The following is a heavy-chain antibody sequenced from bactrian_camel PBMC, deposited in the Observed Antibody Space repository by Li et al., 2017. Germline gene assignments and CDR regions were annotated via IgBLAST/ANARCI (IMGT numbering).Heavy chain of an antibody. CDR2: HYTGTATK. D-gene: IGHD2*01. J-gene: IGHJ4*01. CDR3: AEAAGLFGGTCVDVRSVDY. Sequence: HVQLVESGGESVQAGGSLRLSCEISLHIYSSYCMGWFREAPGKERAAVAAHYTGTATKYVADSVKGRFTIPSDDAANSLNLQMNSLKAEDTAMYYCAEAAGLFGGTCVDVRSVDYWGQGTQVTVS. CDR1: LHIYSSYC. V-gene: IGHV3-3*01.